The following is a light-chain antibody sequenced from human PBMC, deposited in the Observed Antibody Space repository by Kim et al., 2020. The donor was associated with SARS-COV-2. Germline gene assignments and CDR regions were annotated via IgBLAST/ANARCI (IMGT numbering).Light chain of an antibody. J-gene: IGLJ1*01. V-gene: IGLV2-14*03. Sequence: QSALTQPASVSGSPGQSITISCTGTSSDVGGYNYVSWYQQHPGKAPKLMIYDVNERPSGVSNRFSGSKSGNTASLTISGLQAKDEADYYCNSYTSANTFVFGTGTQLTVL. CDR2: DVN. CDR3: NSYTSANTFV. CDR1: SSDVGGYNY.